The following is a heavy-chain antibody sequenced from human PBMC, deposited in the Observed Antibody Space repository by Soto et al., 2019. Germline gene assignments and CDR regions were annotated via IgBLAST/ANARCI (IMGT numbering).Heavy chain of an antibody. V-gene: IGHV1-69*13. Sequence: ASVKVSCKASGGTFCSYAISWVRQAPGQGLEWMGGIIPIFGTANYAQKFQGRVTITADESTSTAYMELSSLRSEDTAVYYCARTPRYGSGMNYYYYGMDVWGQGTTVTVSS. D-gene: IGHD3-10*01. J-gene: IGHJ6*02. CDR1: GGTFCSYA. CDR3: ARTPRYGSGMNYYYYGMDV. CDR2: IIPIFGTA.